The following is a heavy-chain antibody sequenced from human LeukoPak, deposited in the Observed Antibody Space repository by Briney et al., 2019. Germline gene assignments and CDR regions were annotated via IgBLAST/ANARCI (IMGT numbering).Heavy chain of an antibody. CDR3: AKAITVTTIDY. Sequence: GGSLRLSCASSGFTFISYAMSWVRHAPGKGLEWVSVISGSGGSTYYADSVKGRFTISRDNSKNTLYLQMNSLRAEDTAVYYCAKAITVTTIDYWGQGTLVTVSS. V-gene: IGHV3-23*01. D-gene: IGHD4-17*01. CDR1: GFTFISYA. CDR2: ISGSGGST. J-gene: IGHJ4*02.